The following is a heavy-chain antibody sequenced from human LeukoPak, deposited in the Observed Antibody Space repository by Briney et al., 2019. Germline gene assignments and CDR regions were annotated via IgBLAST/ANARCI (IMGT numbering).Heavy chain of an antibody. V-gene: IGHV3-30*02. CDR1: GFTFSSYD. J-gene: IGHJ4*02. D-gene: IGHD6-13*01. Sequence: PGGSLRLSCAASGFTFSSYDMHWVRQAPGKGLEWVAFIRYDGSNKYYADSVKGRFTISRDNSKNTLYLQMNSLRAEDTAVYYCAKERIAAAGVDYWGQGTLVTVSS. CDR3: AKERIAAAGVDY. CDR2: IRYDGSNK.